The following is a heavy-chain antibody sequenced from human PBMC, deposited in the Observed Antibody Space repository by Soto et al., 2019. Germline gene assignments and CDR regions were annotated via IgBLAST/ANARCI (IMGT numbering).Heavy chain of an antibody. CDR3: ARNWVHTFDY. CDR1: GFTFTSHA. J-gene: IGHJ4*02. CDR2: ISNDGNDE. V-gene: IGHV3-30-3*01. Sequence: PGGSLRLSCAASGFTFTSHAMHWVRQSPGKGLEWVAVISNDGNDEYYADSVKGRLTISRDNSKNTLYLQMGSLRAEDTAVYYCARNWVHTFDYWGQGILVTVSS. D-gene: IGHD3-16*01.